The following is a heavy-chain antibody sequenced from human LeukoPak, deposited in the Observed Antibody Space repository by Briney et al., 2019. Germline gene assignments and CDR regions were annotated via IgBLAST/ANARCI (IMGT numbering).Heavy chain of an antibody. J-gene: IGHJ4*02. V-gene: IGHV5-51*01. D-gene: IGHD3-22*01. CDR2: IYPGDSDT. Sequence: GEPLKISCKASGYTFTSYWIGWVRQMPGKGLEWMGIIYPGDSDTRYGPSFQGQVTISADKSISTAYLQWSSLKASDTAMYYCASTTDYDSIRWGYWGQGTLVTVSS. CDR1: GYTFTSYW. CDR3: ASTTDYDSIRWGY.